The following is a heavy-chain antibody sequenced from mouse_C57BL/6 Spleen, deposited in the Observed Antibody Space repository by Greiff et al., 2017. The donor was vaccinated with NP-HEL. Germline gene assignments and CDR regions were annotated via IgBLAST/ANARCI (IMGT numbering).Heavy chain of an antibody. Sequence: VHVKQSGAELVKPGASVKLSRTASGFNIKDYYMHWVKQRTEQGLEWIGRIDPEDGETKYAPKFQGKATITADTSSNTAYLQLSSLTSEDTAVYYCARRYYGSSYYFDYWGQGTTLTVSS. CDR1: GFNIKDYY. CDR2: IDPEDGET. D-gene: IGHD1-1*01. J-gene: IGHJ2*01. CDR3: ARRYYGSSYYFDY. V-gene: IGHV14-2*01.